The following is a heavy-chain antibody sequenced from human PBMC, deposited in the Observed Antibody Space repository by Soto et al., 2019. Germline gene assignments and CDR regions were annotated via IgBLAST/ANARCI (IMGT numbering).Heavy chain of an antibody. Sequence: QVQLVQSGAEVKKPGASVKVSCKASGYTFTSYDFNWVRQATGQGLEWMGWMNPNSGNTGYAQSFQGRVTITRNTSISTAYMELSSLRSEDTAVYYCARGLSWRSGTYHFDYWGQGTLVTVSS. J-gene: IGHJ4*02. D-gene: IGHD3-16*01. CDR2: MNPNSGNT. V-gene: IGHV1-8*01. CDR1: GYTFTSYD. CDR3: ARGLSWRSGTYHFDY.